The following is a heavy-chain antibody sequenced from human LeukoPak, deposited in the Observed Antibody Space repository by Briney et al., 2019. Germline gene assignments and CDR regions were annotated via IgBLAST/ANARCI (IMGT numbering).Heavy chain of an antibody. Sequence: GGSLRLSCAASGFTFDDYAMHWVRQAPGKGLEWVSGISGSGGSTYYADSVKGRFTISRDNSKNTLYLQMNSLRAEDTAVYYCAKPAISSRGWYYDYWGQGTLVTVSS. CDR1: GFTFDDYA. V-gene: IGHV3-23*01. D-gene: IGHD6-19*01. CDR3: AKPAISSRGWYYDY. CDR2: ISGSGGST. J-gene: IGHJ4*02.